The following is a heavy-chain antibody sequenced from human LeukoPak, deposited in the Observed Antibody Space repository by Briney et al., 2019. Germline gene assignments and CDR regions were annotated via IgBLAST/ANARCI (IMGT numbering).Heavy chain of an antibody. D-gene: IGHD3-3*01. Sequence: PGGSLRLSCAASGFTFSSYWMSWVRQAPGKGLEWVANIKQDGSEKYYVDSVKGRFTISRDNAKNSLYLQMNSLRAEDTAVYYCARDETTYYDFWSGYYNRDYYYYYMDVWGKGTTVTVSS. V-gene: IGHV3-7*01. CDR1: GFTFSSYW. CDR2: IKQDGSEK. CDR3: ARDETTYYDFWSGYYNRDYYYYYMDV. J-gene: IGHJ6*03.